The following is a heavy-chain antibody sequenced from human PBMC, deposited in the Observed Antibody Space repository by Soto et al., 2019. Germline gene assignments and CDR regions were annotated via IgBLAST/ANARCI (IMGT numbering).Heavy chain of an antibody. CDR1: GNTFTYRY. J-gene: IGHJ4*02. V-gene: IGHV1-45*02. D-gene: IGHD1-26*01. CDR3: ASGGAGSGPFTWELPDH. CDR2: ITPFNGDV. Sequence: QMQLVQSGAEVKKPGSSVTVSCKALGNTFTYRYLHWVRQAPGQALEWMGWITPFNGDVHYAQKFQERVTITRDRSINTAYMRMSSLRSEDTAMYYCASGGAGSGPFTWELPDHWGQGTLVTVYS.